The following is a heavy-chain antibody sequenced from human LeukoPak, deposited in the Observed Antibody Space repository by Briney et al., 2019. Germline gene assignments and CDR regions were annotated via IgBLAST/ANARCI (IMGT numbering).Heavy chain of an antibody. J-gene: IGHJ4*02. D-gene: IGHD3-22*01. V-gene: IGHV1-18*01. CDR1: GYTFTSYG. CDR3: ARGYYYDSSGYSPGLDY. CDR2: ISAYNGNT. Sequence: ASVKVSCKASGYTFTSYGISWVRQAPGQGLEWMGWISAYNGNTNYAQKLQGRVTMTTDTSTSTAYMELRSLRSDDTAVYYCARGYYYDSSGYSPGLDYWGQGTLVTASS.